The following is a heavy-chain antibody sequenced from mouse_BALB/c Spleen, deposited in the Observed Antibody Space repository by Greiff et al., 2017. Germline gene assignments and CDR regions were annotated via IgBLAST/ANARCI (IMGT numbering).Heavy chain of an antibody. V-gene: IGHV1-5*01. CDR1: GYTFTSYW. CDR3: TRSDYGNYAMDY. Sequence: VQLQQSGTVLARPGASVKMSCKASGYTFTSYWMHWVKQRPGQGLEWIGAIYPGNSETSYNQKFKGKAKLTAVTSTSTAYMELSSLTNEDSAVYYCTRSDYGNYAMDYWGQGTSVTVSS. D-gene: IGHD2-1*01. J-gene: IGHJ4*01. CDR2: IYPGNSET.